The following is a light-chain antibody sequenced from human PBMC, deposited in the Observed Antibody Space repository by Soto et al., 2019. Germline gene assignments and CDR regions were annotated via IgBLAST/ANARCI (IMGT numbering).Light chain of an antibody. CDR2: DAS. CDR3: QQYGSSPLT. Sequence: DIVLTQSPGTLSLSPGERATLSCRASQSVSSYLAWYQQKPGQAPRLLIYDASNRATGIPARFSGSGSGTDFTLTISRLEPEDFAVYYCQQYGSSPLTFGGGTKVDI. J-gene: IGKJ4*01. CDR1: QSVSSY. V-gene: IGKV3-20*01.